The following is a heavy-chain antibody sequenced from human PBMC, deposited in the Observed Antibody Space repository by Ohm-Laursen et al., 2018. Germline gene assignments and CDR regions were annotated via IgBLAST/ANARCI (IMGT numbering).Heavy chain of an antibody. J-gene: IGHJ3*02. Sequence: GSLRLSCAASGFTFSSYDMHWVRQATGKGLEWVSAIGTAGDTYYPGSVKGRFTISRENAKNSLYLQMNSLRARDTAVYYCARGAVADAFDIWGQGTMVTVSS. D-gene: IGHD6-19*01. CDR2: IGTAGDT. CDR1: GFTFSSYD. CDR3: ARGAVADAFDI. V-gene: IGHV3-13*01.